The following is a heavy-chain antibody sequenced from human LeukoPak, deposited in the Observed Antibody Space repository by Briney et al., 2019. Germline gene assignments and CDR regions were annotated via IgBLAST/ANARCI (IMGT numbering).Heavy chain of an antibody. J-gene: IGHJ4*02. CDR3: ARERGSVIDY. Sequence: SETLFLTCTVSGGSISSYYWSWIRQPPGKGLEWIGYIYYCGSTNYNPSLKSRVTISVDTSKNQFSLKLSSVTAADTAVYYCARERGSVIDYWGQGTPVTVSS. V-gene: IGHV4-59*01. D-gene: IGHD2-15*01. CDR2: IYYCGST. CDR1: GGSISSYY.